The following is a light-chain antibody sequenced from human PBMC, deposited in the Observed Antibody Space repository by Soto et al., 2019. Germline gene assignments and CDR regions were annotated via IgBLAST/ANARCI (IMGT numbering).Light chain of an antibody. J-gene: IGLJ1*01. CDR3: SSYTTSYFYV. CDR2: GVK. Sequence: QSALTQPASVSGSPGQSITISCTGSGRDIGAYDYVSWYQQHPGKAPTLIIYGVKNRPSGVSNRFSASKSAFTASLTISVLQTEDEADYYCSSYTTSYFYVFGPGTKLTVL. V-gene: IGLV2-14*01. CDR1: GRDIGAYDY.